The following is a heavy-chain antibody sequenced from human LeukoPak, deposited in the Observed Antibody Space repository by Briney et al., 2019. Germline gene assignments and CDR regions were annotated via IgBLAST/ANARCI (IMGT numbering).Heavy chain of an antibody. V-gene: IGHV1-18*04. J-gene: IGHJ4*02. CDR3: ARGGLLWFGELSI. Sequence: AASVKVSCKASGYTFTSYYMHWVRQAPGQGLEWMGWISAYNGKTNYAQKLQGRVTMTTDTSTSTAYMELRSLRSDDTAVYYCARGGLLWFGELSIWGQGTLVTVSS. CDR1: GYTFTSYY. D-gene: IGHD3-10*01. CDR2: ISAYNGKT.